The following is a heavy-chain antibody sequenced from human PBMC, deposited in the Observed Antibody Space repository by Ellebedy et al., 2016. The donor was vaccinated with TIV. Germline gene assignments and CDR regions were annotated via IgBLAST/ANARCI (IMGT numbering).Heavy chain of an antibody. J-gene: IGHJ6*02. CDR1: GYTFSGYY. Sequence: ASVKVSCXASGYTFSGYYMHWVRQAPGQGLEWMGWINPNSGDTDYAQKFQGWVTMNRDTSIRTVYMQLNNVNSDDTAVYYCALSPGYPYGMDVWGQGTPITVSS. V-gene: IGHV1-2*04. CDR2: INPNSGDT. CDR3: ALSPGYPYGMDV. D-gene: IGHD2-15*01.